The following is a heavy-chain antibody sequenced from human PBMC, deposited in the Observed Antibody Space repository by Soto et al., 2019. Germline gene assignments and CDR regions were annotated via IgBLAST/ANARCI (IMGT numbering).Heavy chain of an antibody. CDR1: GGSISSSSYY. Sequence: SETLSLTCTVSGGSISSSSYYWGWIRQPPGKGLEWIGSIYYSGSTYYNPSLKSRVTISVDTSKNQFSLKLSSVTAADTAVYYCARLALDIVVVLVDPAGVEYRRYYYYYMDVWGKGTTVTVSS. J-gene: IGHJ6*03. V-gene: IGHV4-39*01. CDR2: IYYSGST. D-gene: IGHD2-2*03. CDR3: ARLALDIVVVLVDPAGVEYRRYYYYYMDV.